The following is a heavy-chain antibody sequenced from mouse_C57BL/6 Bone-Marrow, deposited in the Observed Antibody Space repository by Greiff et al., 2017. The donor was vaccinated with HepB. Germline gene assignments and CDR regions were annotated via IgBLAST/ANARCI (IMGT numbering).Heavy chain of an antibody. J-gene: IGHJ3*01. V-gene: IGHV5-6*01. CDR1: GFTFSSYG. CDR3: ARHENLAWFAY. CDR2: ISSGGSYT. Sequence: EVKLQESGGDLVKPGGSLKLSCAASGFTFSSYGMSWVRQTPDKRLEWVATISSGGSYTYYPDSVKGRFTISRDNAKNTLYLQMSSLKSEDTAMYYCARHENLAWFAYWGQGTLVTVSA.